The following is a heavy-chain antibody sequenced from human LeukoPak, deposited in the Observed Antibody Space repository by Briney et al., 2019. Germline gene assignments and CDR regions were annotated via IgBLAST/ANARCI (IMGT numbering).Heavy chain of an antibody. CDR2: IIPIFGTA. CDR1: GGTFSSYA. D-gene: IGHD6-19*01. Sequence: SVKVSCKASGGTFSSYAISWVRQAPGQGLEWMGGIIPIFGTANYAQKFQGRVTITADESTSTAYMELSSLRSEDTAVYYCVVKTTPVAGTRGGFRLDPLSSWFDPWGQGTLVTVSS. CDR3: VVKTTPVAGTRGGFRLDPLSSWFDP. V-gene: IGHV1-69*13. J-gene: IGHJ5*02.